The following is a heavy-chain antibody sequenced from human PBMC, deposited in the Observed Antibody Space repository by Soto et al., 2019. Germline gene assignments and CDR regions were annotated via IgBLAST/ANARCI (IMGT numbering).Heavy chain of an antibody. CDR3: ARLGGTTVTTDAFDI. V-gene: IGHV1-69*05. D-gene: IGHD4-17*01. J-gene: IGHJ3*02. Sequence: SVKVSCKASGGTFSSYAICWVRQAPGQGLEWMGGIIPIFGTANYAQKFQGRVTMTRDTSTSTVYMELSSLRSEDTAVYYCARLGGTTVTTDAFDIWGQGTMVTVSS. CDR2: IIPIFGTA. CDR1: GGTFSSYA.